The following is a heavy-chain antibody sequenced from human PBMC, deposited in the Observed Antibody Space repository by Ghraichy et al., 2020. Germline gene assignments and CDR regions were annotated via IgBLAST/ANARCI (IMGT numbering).Heavy chain of an antibody. CDR1: GFTFSSYW. J-gene: IGHJ4*02. Sequence: GGSLRLSCAASGFTFSSYWMHWVRQAPGKGLVWVSRINSDGSSTSYADSVKGRFTISRDNAKNTLYLQMNSLRAEDTAVYYCARGLSLHVPLNSVAYWGQGTLVTVSS. D-gene: IGHD3/OR15-3a*01. CDR2: INSDGSST. CDR3: ARGLSLHVPLNSVAY. V-gene: IGHV3-74*01.